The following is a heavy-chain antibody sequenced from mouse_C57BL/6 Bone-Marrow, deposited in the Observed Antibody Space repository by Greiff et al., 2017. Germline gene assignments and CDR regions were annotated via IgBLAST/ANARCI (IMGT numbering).Heavy chain of an antibody. J-gene: IGHJ3*01. V-gene: IGHV10-1*01. CDR2: IRSKSNNYAT. Sequence: EVKLQESGGGLVQPKGSLKLSCAASGFSFNTYAMNWVRQAPGKGLEWVARIRSKSNNYATYYADSVKDRFTISRDDSENMLYLQMNNLKTEDTAMYYCVSPYDYDEGFAYWGQGTLVTVSA. D-gene: IGHD2-4*01. CDR3: VSPYDYDEGFAY. CDR1: GFSFNTYA.